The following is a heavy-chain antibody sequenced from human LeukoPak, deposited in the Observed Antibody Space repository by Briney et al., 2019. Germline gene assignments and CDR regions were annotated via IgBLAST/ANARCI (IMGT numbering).Heavy chain of an antibody. J-gene: IGHJ4*02. Sequence: PGGVLRISRAAAGFNFSRYGMHLGRPAPGQGVGGGAFIRYDGSNKYYADSVKGRFTISRDNSKNTLYLQMNSLRAEDTAVYYCAKERLPVVREDYWGQGTLVTVSS. V-gene: IGHV3-30*02. D-gene: IGHD2-15*01. CDR2: IRYDGSNK. CDR3: AKERLPVVREDY. CDR1: GFNFSRYG.